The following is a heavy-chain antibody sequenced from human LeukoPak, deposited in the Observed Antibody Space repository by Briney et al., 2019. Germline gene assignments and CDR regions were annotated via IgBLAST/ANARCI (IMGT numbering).Heavy chain of an antibody. Sequence: SGPTLVKPTQTLTLTCTFSGFSFSTGGVGVAWIRQPPGKALEWLALTSWSHAKRYSPSLKSRLTNTKDPSKNQVVLTMTNMDPVDTAPYFCAHRAPPLDVADNDAFDFWGPGTMVTVSS. J-gene: IGHJ3*01. CDR2: TSWSHAK. CDR3: AHRAPPLDVADNDAFDF. D-gene: IGHD2-15*01. V-gene: IGHV2-5*01. CDR1: GFSFSTGGVG.